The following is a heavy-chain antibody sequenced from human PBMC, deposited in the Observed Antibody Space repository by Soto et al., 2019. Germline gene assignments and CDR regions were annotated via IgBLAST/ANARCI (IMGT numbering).Heavy chain of an antibody. CDR3: ARGGIAARPSRWYFDL. CDR2: IYYSGST. D-gene: IGHD6-6*01. Sequence: QVQLQESGPGLVKPSQTLSLTCTVSGGSISSGGYYWSWIRQHPGKGLEWIGYIYYSGSTYYNPSLRSRVTISVDTSKNQFSLKLSSVTAADTAVYYCARGGIAARPSRWYFDLWGRGTLVTVSS. V-gene: IGHV4-31*03. J-gene: IGHJ2*01. CDR1: GGSISSGGYY.